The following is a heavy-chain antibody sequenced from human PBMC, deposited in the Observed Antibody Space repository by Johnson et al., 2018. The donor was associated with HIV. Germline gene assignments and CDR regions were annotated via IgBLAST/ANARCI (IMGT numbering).Heavy chain of an antibody. Sequence: VQLVESGGGLVQPGRSLRLSCAASGFTFDDYAMHWVRQAPGKGLEWVSYISSSGSTIYYADSVKGRFTISRDNAKNSMYLQMNSLRAEDTAVYYCARDTVYGETAFDIWGQGTMVTVSS. CDR1: GFTFDDYA. J-gene: IGHJ3*02. V-gene: IGHV3-48*03. CDR2: ISSSGSTI. D-gene: IGHD4-17*01. CDR3: ARDTVYGETAFDI.